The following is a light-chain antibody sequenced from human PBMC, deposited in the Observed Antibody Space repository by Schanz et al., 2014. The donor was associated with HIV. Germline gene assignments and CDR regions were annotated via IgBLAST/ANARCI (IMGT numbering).Light chain of an antibody. J-gene: IGLJ1*01. CDR2: DNN. Sequence: AVLTPPPSVSAAPGQKVTISCSGSSSNIGNNYVSWYQQLPGTAPKLLIYDNNKRPSGIPDRFSGSKSGTSATLGITGLQTGDEADYYCGTWDSSLSAGVFGTGTKLTVL. CDR1: SSNIGNNY. V-gene: IGLV1-51*01. CDR3: GTWDSSLSAGV.